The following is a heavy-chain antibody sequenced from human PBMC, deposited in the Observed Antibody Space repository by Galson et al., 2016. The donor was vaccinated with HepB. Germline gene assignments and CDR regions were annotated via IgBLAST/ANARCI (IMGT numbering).Heavy chain of an antibody. CDR3: AKDGPPERFTIFGVVGYYFDY. CDR2: ISGYNGNT. D-gene: IGHD3-3*01. J-gene: IGHJ4*02. CDR1: GYTFTSYG. Sequence: SVKVSCKASGYTFTSYGITWVRQAPGQGLEWMGWISGYNGNTNYARKHQGRVTVTTDTSSSTAYMELRSLRSDDTAVYYCAKDGPPERFTIFGVVGYYFDYWGQGTLVTVPS. V-gene: IGHV1-18*01.